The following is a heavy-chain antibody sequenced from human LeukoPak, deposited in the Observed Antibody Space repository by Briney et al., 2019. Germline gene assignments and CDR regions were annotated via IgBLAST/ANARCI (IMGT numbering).Heavy chain of an antibody. J-gene: IGHJ4*02. D-gene: IGHD6-19*01. V-gene: IGHV3-23*01. Sequence: GGSLRLSCAASGFTFTNYGMSRVRQAPGKGLEWVSTINDNGLNTHYADSVKGRFTISRDDSKNTLHLRMNSLRVDDTALYYCTKGDGGWYPIDSWGQGILVIVSS. CDR1: GFTFTNYG. CDR2: INDNGLNT. CDR3: TKGDGGWYPIDS.